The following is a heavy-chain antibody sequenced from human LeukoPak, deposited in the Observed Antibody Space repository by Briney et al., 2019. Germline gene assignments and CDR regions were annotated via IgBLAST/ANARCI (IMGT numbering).Heavy chain of an antibody. V-gene: IGHV4-4*07. D-gene: IGHD6-13*01. CDR2: IYTRESS. CDR1: GGSISSYV. J-gene: IGHJ4*02. Sequence: SETLSLTCTVSGGSISSYVWNWIRQPAGKGLEWIGRIYTRESSNYNLSRMSGVPISLVQSKNQFSQKLSSRTAAETAVYYCASKRLAAAGMPFDSWGQGTLVTVSS. CDR3: ASKRLAAAGMPFDS.